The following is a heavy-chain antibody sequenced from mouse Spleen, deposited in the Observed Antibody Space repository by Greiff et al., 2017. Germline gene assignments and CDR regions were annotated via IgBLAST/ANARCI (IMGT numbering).Heavy chain of an antibody. V-gene: IGHV1-50*01. CDR1: GYTFTSYW. CDR2: IDPSDSYT. Sequence: VQLQQPGAELVKPGASVKLSCKASGYTFTSYWMQWVKQRPGQGLEWIGEIDPSDSYTNYNQKFKGKATLTVDTSSSTAYMQLSSLTSEDSAVYYCARGTTVPPDYWGQGTTLTVSS. CDR3: ARGTTVPPDY. D-gene: IGHD1-1*01. J-gene: IGHJ2*01.